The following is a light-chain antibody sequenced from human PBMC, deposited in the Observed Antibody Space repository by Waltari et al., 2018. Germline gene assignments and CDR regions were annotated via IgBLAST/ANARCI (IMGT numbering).Light chain of an antibody. J-gene: IGKJ5*01. CDR2: YAS. CDR3: HQSRSFPIT. Sequence: EIVLTQSPDFQSVTPKEKVTITCRASKNIFTSCHWNQQKPGQSPKLLITYASQSFSGVPSRFSGSGSGTNFTLTLNGLEAEDAATYYCHQSRSFPITFGQGTRLEIK. V-gene: IGKV6-21*01. CDR1: KNIFTS.